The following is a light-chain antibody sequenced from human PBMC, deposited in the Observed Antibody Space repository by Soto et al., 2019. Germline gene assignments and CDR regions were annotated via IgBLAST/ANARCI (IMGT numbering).Light chain of an antibody. CDR2: DAS. CDR3: QQRSNWLWT. J-gene: IGKJ1*01. Sequence: EIVLTQSPATLSLSPGERATLSCRASQSVSSYLAWYQQKPGQAPRLLIYDASNRATGIPARFSGSGSGTDFTLTISSLEPEDFEVYYCQQRSNWLWTFGQGTKMEIK. V-gene: IGKV3-11*01. CDR1: QSVSSY.